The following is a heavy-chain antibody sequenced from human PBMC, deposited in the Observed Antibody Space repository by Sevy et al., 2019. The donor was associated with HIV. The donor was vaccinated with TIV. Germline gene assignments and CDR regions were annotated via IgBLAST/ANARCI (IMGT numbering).Heavy chain of an antibody. V-gene: IGHV1-8*02. CDR3: ARVSGWHLRYGLDV. CDR2: MNTNTGNT. Sequence: ASVKVSCEASGFNFRSYDIYWVRQAPGQVLEWMGWMNTNTGNTGFAQKFQGRVTMTRNSSISTAYMELSNLRSEDTAVYYCARVSGWHLRYGLDVWGQGTTVTVSS. J-gene: IGHJ6*02. CDR1: GFNFRSYD. D-gene: IGHD6-19*01.